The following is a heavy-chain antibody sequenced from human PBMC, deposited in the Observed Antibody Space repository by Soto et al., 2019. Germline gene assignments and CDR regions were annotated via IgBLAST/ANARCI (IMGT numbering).Heavy chain of an antibody. CDR2: IKQDGSEK. J-gene: IGHJ6*02. CDR3: ARETSGYALYYYYGMDV. CDR1: GFTFSSYW. V-gene: IGHV3-7*01. Sequence: EVQLVESGGGLVQPGGSLRLSCAASGFTFSSYWMSWVRQAPGKGLEWVANIKQDGSEKYYVDSVKGRFTISRDNDKNSLYLQMNSLRAEDTAVYYCARETSGYALYYYYGMDVWGQGTTVTVSS. D-gene: IGHD5-12*01.